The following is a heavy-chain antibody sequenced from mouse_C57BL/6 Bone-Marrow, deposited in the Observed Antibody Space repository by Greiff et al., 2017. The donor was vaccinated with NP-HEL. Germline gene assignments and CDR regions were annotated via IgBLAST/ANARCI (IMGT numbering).Heavy chain of an antibody. CDR1: GYTFTSYW. Sequence: QVQLQQPGTELVKPGTSVKLSCKSSGYTFTSYWMHWVKQRPGQGLEWIGNINPRNGGTNYNEKFKSKATLTVDKSSSTAYMQLSSLTSDDSADYYCASEGRWLRRRYWYFDFWDTGTTATVTS. D-gene: IGHD2-2*01. J-gene: IGHJ1*03. CDR3: ASEGRWLRRRYWYFDF. CDR2: INPRNGGT. V-gene: IGHV1-53*01.